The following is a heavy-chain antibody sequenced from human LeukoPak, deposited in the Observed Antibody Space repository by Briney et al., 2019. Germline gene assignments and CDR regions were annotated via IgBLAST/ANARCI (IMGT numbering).Heavy chain of an antibody. D-gene: IGHD3/OR15-3a*01. CDR1: GFTFSSYG. J-gene: IGHJ4*02. CDR3: AKDRTLYFDY. Sequence: GRSLRLSCAASGFTFSSYGMHWVRQAPGKGLEWVAVISYDGSNKYYADSVKGRFTISRDNSKNTLYLQMNSLRAEDTAVYYCAKDRTLYFDYWGQGTLVTVSS. CDR2: ISYDGSNK. V-gene: IGHV3-30*18.